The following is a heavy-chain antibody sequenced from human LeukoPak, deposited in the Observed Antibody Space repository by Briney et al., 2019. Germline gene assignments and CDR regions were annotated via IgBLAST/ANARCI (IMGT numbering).Heavy chain of an antibody. V-gene: IGHV4-34*01. CDR1: GGSFSGYY. J-gene: IGHJ3*02. CDR3: ARHGPHYDFWSGYYLGAFDI. Sequence: SETLSLTCAVYGGSFSGYYWSWIRQPPGKGLEWIGEINHSGSTNYNPSLKSRVTISVDTSKNQLSLKLSSVTAADTAVYYCARHGPHYDFWSGYYLGAFDIWGQGTMVTVSS. CDR2: INHSGST. D-gene: IGHD3-3*01.